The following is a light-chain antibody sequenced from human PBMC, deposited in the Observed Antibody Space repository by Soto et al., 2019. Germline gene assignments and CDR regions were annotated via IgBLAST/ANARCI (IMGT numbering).Light chain of an antibody. CDR3: STWDDSLTGVV. J-gene: IGLJ2*01. V-gene: IGLV1-44*01. Sequence: QSVLTQPPSASGPPGQRVTISCSGSSSNIGKNTVNWYQQLPGTAPKLLIYFNNQRPSGVTDRFSGSKSGTSASLAISGLQSEDEADYYCSTWDDSLTGVVFGGGTKLTVL. CDR2: FNN. CDR1: SSNIGKNT.